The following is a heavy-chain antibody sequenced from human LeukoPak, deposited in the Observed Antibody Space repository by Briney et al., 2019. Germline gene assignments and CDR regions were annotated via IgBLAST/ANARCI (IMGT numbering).Heavy chain of an antibody. CDR1: GFTFITYA. D-gene: IGHD7-27*01. CDR2: ITGTGAGYST. V-gene: IGHV3-23*01. J-gene: IGHJ4*02. Sequence: GGSLRLSCAASGFTFITYAMSWVRQAPGKGLEWVSAITGTGAGYSTYYADSVKGRFTISRDNSKNTQYLQMNSLGAEDTAVYYCAKDRGGTGNAYYFDSWGQGTLVTVSS. CDR3: AKDRGGTGNAYYFDS.